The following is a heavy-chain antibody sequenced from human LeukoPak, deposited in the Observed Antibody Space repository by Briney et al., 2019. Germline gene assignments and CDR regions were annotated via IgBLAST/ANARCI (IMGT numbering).Heavy chain of an antibody. CDR3: ARETPLCSSTSCSLYYYGMDV. J-gene: IGHJ6*02. Sequence: SETLSLTCAVYGGSFSGYYWSWIRQPPGKGLEWIGEIHHSGSTNYNPSLKSRVTISVDTSKNQFSLKLSSVTAADTAVYYCARETPLCSSTSCSLYYYGMDVWGQGTTVTVSS. CDR1: GGSFSGYY. CDR2: IHHSGST. V-gene: IGHV4-34*01. D-gene: IGHD2-2*01.